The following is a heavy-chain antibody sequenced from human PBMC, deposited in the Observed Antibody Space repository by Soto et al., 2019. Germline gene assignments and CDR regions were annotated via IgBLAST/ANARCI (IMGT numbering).Heavy chain of an antibody. CDR2: IYYSGST. V-gene: IGHV4-59*01. CDR3: AGTFTMIVVDKQRAFDV. Sequence: SETLSLTCTVSGGSISSYYWSWIRQPPGKGLEWIGYIYYSGSTNCNPSIKSRVTISVDTSKNQFSLKLSSVTAAETAVYYCAGTFTMIVVDKQRAFDVWGPGTMVTVSS. J-gene: IGHJ3*01. D-gene: IGHD3-22*01. CDR1: GGSISSYY.